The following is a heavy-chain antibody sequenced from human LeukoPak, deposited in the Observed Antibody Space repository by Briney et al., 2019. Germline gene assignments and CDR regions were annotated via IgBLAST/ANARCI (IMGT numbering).Heavy chain of an antibody. J-gene: IGHJ4*02. D-gene: IGHD6-6*01. V-gene: IGHV5-51*01. CDR1: GYSFTTYW. Sequence: GESLKISCKGSGYSFTTYWIGWVRQMPGKGMEWMGIIYPGDSDTRYSPSFQGQVTISADKSISTAYLQWSGLKASDTAMYYCATPYTTSSIAYWGQGTLVTVSS. CDR2: IYPGDSDT. CDR3: ATPYTTSSIAY.